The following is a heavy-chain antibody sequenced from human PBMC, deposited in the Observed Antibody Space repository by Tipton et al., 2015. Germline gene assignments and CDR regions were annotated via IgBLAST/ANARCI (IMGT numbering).Heavy chain of an antibody. CDR1: GYTLSTHA. V-gene: IGHV1-3*01. Sequence: QVQLVQSGAEVKKPGASVTVSCKASGYTLSTHAIHWMRQGPGQRLEWMAWINAANGDIRYSQKFEGRVSVTGVPSASTVFLDLNSLTSEDTGVYYCARERYNSDFDYWGQGTLVTVSS. J-gene: IGHJ4*02. D-gene: IGHD1-20*01. CDR2: INAANGDI. CDR3: ARERYNSDFDY.